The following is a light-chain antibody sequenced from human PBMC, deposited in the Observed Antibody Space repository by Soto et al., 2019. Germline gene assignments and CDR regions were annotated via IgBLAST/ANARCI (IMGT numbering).Light chain of an antibody. CDR1: QNIYTW. Sequence: DIQMTQSPSTLSASIGDRVTITCRASQNIYTWLAWYQQKPGKAPNLLIYKASTLKSGVPSRFSGSGSGTEFSLTISSLQPDDFATYHCQQYNSYPWTFGQGTKVEIK. CDR2: KAS. J-gene: IGKJ1*01. CDR3: QQYNSYPWT. V-gene: IGKV1-5*03.